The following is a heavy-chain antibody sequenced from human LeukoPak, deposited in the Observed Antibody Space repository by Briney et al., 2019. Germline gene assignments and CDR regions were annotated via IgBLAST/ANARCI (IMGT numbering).Heavy chain of an antibody. CDR1: GFTFSSYG. CDR2: IRYDGSNK. D-gene: IGHD2-2*01. Sequence: GGSLRLSCAASGFTFSSYGMHWVRQAPGKGLEWVAFIRYDGSNKYYADSVKGRFTISRDNSKNTLYLQMNSLRAEDTAVYYCAKEQLLVVPAAALDYWGQGTLVTVSS. V-gene: IGHV3-30*02. J-gene: IGHJ4*02. CDR3: AKEQLLVVPAAALDY.